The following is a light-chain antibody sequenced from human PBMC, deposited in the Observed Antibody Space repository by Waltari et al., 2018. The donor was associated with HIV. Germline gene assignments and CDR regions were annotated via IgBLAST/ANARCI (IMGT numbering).Light chain of an antibody. CDR2: RDN. Sequence: SYVLTQPVSVSVALGQTARVSCEGNNIGRKNVHWYQQKPGQAPILVIFRDNSRPSGIPERFSGSNSGNTATLTISRAQAGDEADYFCQVWHTNIALFGGGTKLTVL. V-gene: IGLV3-9*01. CDR1: NIGRKN. J-gene: IGLJ3*02. CDR3: QVWHTNIAL.